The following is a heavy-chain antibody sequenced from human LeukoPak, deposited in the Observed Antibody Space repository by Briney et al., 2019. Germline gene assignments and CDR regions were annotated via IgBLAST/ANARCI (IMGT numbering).Heavy chain of an antibody. CDR2: INPNSDGT. CDR3: ARARWDRARYFDY. J-gene: IGHJ4*02. CDR1: GGTFSSYA. V-gene: IGHV1-2*02. Sequence: ASVKVSCKASGGTFSSYAISWVRQAPGQGLEWMGWINPNSDGTIYAQKFQGRVTMTRDTSISTAYMELSRLRSDDTAVYYCARARWDRARYFDYWGQGTLVTVSS. D-gene: IGHD1-26*01.